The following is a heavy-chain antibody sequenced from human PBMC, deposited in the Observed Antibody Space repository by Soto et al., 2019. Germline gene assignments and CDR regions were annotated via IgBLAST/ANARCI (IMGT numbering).Heavy chain of an antibody. V-gene: IGHV3-74*01. J-gene: IGHJ6*02. CDR2: INSDGSST. Sequence: HPGGSLRLSCAASGFTFSSYWMHWVRQAPGKGLVWVSRINSDGSSTSYADPVKGRFTISRDNAKNTLYLQMNSLRAEDTAVYYCARVLDYYYGMDVWGQGTTVTVSS. D-gene: IGHD3-3*02. CDR1: GFTFSSYW. CDR3: ARVLDYYYGMDV.